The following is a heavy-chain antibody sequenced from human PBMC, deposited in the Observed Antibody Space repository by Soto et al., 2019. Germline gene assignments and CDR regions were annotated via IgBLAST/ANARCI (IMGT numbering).Heavy chain of an antibody. J-gene: IGHJ4*02. D-gene: IGHD6-19*01. CDR1: GYTFTSYY. V-gene: IGHV1-46*01. Sequence: GASVKVSCKASGYTFTSYYMHWVRQAPGQGLEWMGRINPCGGSTNYAQKVQGRVTMTTDTSTSTVYMELRSLTSDDTAVYYCARGRAVAGSPDYWGQGTLVTVSS. CDR3: ARGRAVAGSPDY. CDR2: INPCGGST.